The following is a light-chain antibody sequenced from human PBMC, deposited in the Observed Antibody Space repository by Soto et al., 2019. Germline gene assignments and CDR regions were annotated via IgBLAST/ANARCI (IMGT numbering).Light chain of an antibody. J-gene: IGKJ1*01. CDR2: DAS. V-gene: IGKV1-5*01. CDR1: QSISSW. CDR3: QQYNSYSPVT. Sequence: DIQMTQSPSTLSASVGDRVTITCRVSQSISSWLAWYQQKPGKAPKLLIYDASSLESGVPSRFSGSGSGTEFTLTISSLQPDDFATYYCQQYNSYSPVTFGQGTKVDI.